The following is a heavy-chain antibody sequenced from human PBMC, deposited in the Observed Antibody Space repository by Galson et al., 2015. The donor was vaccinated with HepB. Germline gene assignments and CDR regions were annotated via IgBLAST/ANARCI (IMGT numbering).Heavy chain of an antibody. J-gene: IGHJ4*02. CDR3: ATDYYDSSGYSHAVFY. D-gene: IGHD3-22*01. V-gene: IGHV1-69*13. CDR1: GGTFSSYA. CDR2: IIPIFGTA. Sequence: SVKVSCKASGGTFSSYAISWVRQAPGQGLEWMGGIIPIFGTANYAQKFQGRVTITADESTSTAYMELSSLRSEDTAVYYCATDYYDSSGYSHAVFYWGQETLVTVSS.